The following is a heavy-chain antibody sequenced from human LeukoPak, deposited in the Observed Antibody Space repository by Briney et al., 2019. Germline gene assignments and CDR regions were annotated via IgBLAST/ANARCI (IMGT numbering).Heavy chain of an antibody. CDR2: IIPIFGTA. CDR3: ARDRVAVAGTALYYYGMDV. D-gene: IGHD6-19*01. V-gene: IGHV1-69*05. CDR1: GGTFSSYA. J-gene: IGHJ6*02. Sequence: ASVKVSCKASGGTFSSYAISWVRQAPGQGLEWMGGIIPIFGTANYAQKFQGRVTITTDESTSTAYMELSSLRSEDTAVYYCARDRVAVAGTALYYYGMDVWGQGTTVTVSS.